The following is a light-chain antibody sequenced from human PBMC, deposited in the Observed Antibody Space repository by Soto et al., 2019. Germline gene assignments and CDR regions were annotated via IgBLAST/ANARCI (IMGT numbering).Light chain of an antibody. CDR3: QQYGSSPRT. CDR1: QSVSSSY. J-gene: IGKJ2*01. V-gene: IGKV3-20*01. Sequence: EIVLTQSPGTLSLSPGERATPSCRASQSVSSSYLAWYQQKPGQAPRLLIYGASSRATGIPDRFSGSGSGTDFTLAISRLEPEDFAVYSCQQYGSSPRTFGQGTKLEIK. CDR2: GAS.